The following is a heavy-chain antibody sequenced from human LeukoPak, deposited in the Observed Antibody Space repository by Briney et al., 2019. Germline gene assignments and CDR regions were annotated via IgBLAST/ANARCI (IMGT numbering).Heavy chain of an antibody. D-gene: IGHD3-9*01. V-gene: IGHV3-53*01. CDR3: ARSYYDILTWYSRRELGY. CDR2: IYSGGST. Sequence: GGSLRLSCAASGFNVRNNYMSWVRQAPGKGLEWVSVIYSGGSTYDADSVKGRFIISRDDSKNTVFLQMNRLRVEDTAMYYCARSYYDILTWYSRRELGYLGQGTLVTVSS. CDR1: GFNVRNNY. J-gene: IGHJ4*02.